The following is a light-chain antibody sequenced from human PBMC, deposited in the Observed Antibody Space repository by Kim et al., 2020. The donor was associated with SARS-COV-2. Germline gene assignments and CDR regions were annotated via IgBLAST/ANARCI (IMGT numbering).Light chain of an antibody. V-gene: IGKV1-39*01. CDR3: QQSYITPFT. J-gene: IGKJ3*01. CDR2: AAS. CDR1: QSISSH. Sequence: ASVGDRVTITCRTTQSISSHLNWYQQKPGRAPKSLISAASTLQGGVPSRFSGSGSETDFTLTISSLQPEDFATYFCQQSYITPFTFGPGTKVDIK.